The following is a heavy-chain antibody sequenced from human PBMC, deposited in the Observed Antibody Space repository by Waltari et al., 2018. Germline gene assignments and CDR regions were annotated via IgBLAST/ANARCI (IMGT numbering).Heavy chain of an antibody. CDR2: ISGSGGST. Sequence: EVQLLESGGGLVQPGGSLRLSCAASGFTFSSYAMSWVRQAPGKGLEWVSAISGSGGSTYYAGSVKGRFTISRDNSKNTLYLQMNSLRAEDTAVYYCAKARPGYCSGGSCYSGGWYFDLWGRGTLVTVSS. CDR3: AKARPGYCSGGSCYSGGWYFDL. J-gene: IGHJ2*01. CDR1: GFTFSSYA. V-gene: IGHV3-23*01. D-gene: IGHD2-15*01.